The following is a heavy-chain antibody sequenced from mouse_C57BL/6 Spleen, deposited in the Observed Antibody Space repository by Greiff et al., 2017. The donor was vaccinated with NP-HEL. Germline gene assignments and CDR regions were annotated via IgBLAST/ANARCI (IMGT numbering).Heavy chain of an antibody. D-gene: IGHD1-1*01. CDR3: ASPITTVEPAWFAY. J-gene: IGHJ3*01. V-gene: IGHV1-53*01. CDR1: GYTFTSYW. CDR2: INPSNGGT. Sequence: QVQLQQPGTELVKPGASVKLSCKASGYTFTSYWMHWVKQRPGQGLEWIGNINPSNGGTNYNEKFKSKATLTVDKSSSTDYMQLSSLTSEDSAVYYCASPITTVEPAWFAYWGQGTLVTVSA.